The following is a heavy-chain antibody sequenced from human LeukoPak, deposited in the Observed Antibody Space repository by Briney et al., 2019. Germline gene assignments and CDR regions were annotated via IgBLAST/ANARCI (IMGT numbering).Heavy chain of an antibody. D-gene: IGHD6-13*01. CDR1: GYTFTSYY. J-gene: IGHJ4*02. V-gene: IGHV1-46*01. CDR3: ARNRGIAAAGTNY. CDR2: INPSGGST. Sequence: ASVKVSCKASGYTFTSYYMHWVRQAPGQGLEWMGIINPSGGSTSYAQKFQGRVTMTRDTSISTAYMELSRLRSDDTAVYYCARNRGIAAAGTNYWGQGTLVTVSS.